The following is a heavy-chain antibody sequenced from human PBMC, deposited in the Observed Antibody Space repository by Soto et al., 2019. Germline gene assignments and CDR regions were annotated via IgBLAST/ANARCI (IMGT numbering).Heavy chain of an antibody. D-gene: IGHD4-17*01. V-gene: IGHV3-23*01. CDR2: ITGSGGST. CDR3: AKDRYGDYGGIDY. CDR1: GFTFNNYG. J-gene: IGHJ4*02. Sequence: AGGSLRLSCEASGFTFNNYGMHWVRQAPGKGLEWVSVITGSGGSTYYADSVKGRFTISRDTSKNTLFLQMNSLRAEDTAVYYCAKDRYGDYGGIDYWGQGTMVTVSS.